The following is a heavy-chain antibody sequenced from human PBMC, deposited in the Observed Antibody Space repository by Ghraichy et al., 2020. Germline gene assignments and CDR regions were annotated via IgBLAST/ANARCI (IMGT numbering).Heavy chain of an antibody. CDR2: INPNSGGT. CDR1: GYTFTGYY. CDR3: ANSARRVPGPAAIVKNSFDP. V-gene: IGHV1-2*04. D-gene: IGHD2-2*01. J-gene: IGHJ5*02. Sequence: ASVKVSCKASGYTFTGYYMHWVRQAPGQGLEWMGWINPNSGGTNYAQKFQGWVTMTRDTSISTAYMELSRLRSDDTAVYYCANSARRVPGPAAIVKNSFDPWGQGTLVTVSS.